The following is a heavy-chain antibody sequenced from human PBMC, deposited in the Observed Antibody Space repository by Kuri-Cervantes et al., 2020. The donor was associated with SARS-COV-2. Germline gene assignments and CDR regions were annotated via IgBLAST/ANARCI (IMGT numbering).Heavy chain of an antibody. CDR1: GYSISSGYY. V-gene: IGHV4-61*01. J-gene: IGHJ4*02. CDR3: ARDPGIAVAGGFDY. Sequence: SETLSLTCAVSGYSISSGYYWSWIRQPPGKGLEWIGYIYYSGSTNYNPSLKSRVTMSVDTSKNQFSLKLSSVTAADTAVYYCARDPGIAVAGGFDYWGQGTLVTVSS. D-gene: IGHD6-19*01. CDR2: IYYSGST.